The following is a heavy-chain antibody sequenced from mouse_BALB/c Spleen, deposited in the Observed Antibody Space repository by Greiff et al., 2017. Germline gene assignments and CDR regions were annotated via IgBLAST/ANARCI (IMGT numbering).Heavy chain of an antibody. CDR3: ARFDGYYDYAMDY. CDR1: GYSITSDYA. D-gene: IGHD2-3*01. Sequence: EVQLQQSGPGLVKPSQSLSLPCTVTGYSITSDYAWNWIRQFPGNKLEWVGYISYSGSTSYKPSLKSRISITRDTSKNQFFLQLNSVTTEDTATYYCARFDGYYDYAMDYWGQGTSVTVSS. V-gene: IGHV3-2*02. J-gene: IGHJ4*01. CDR2: ISYSGST.